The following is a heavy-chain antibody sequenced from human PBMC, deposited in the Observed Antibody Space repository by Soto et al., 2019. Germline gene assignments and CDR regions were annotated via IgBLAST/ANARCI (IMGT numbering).Heavy chain of an antibody. CDR1: GGSFSSSSYY. CDR3: ARHFYGSGTGVDYYYYYMDV. Sequence: ASETLSLTCTVSGGSFSSSSYYWGWIRQPPGTGLEWIGNIYYSGNTYSNPSLRSRVTISIDTSKNQFSLKLSSVTAADTAVYYCARHFYGSGTGVDYYYYYMDVWGKGTTVTVSS. D-gene: IGHD3-10*01. V-gene: IGHV4-39*01. CDR2: IYYSGNT. J-gene: IGHJ6*03.